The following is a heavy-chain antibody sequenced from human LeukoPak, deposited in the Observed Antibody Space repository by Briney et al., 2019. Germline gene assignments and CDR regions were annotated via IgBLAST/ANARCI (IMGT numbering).Heavy chain of an antibody. D-gene: IGHD2-2*01. CDR3: AIAGDSTTSCYRCFEN. CDR2: IFAGTSDA. CDR1: VYTFTIYC. J-gene: IGHJ4*02. V-gene: IGHV5-51*01. Sequence: RESLKISCQGSVYTFTIYCIGWMRQMPGKGLEWMAIIFAGTSDARYKPSFQGQVSISVDTSISTAYLQWNSLKASDTAMYYCAIAGDSTTSCYRCFENWGQGTLVTVSS.